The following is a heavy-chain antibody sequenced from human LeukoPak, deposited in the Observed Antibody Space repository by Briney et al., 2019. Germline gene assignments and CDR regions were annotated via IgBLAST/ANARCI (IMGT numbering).Heavy chain of an antibody. CDR3: AKEQYSSSSIDFDY. V-gene: IGHV3-30*18. D-gene: IGHD6-6*01. J-gene: IGHJ4*02. CDR1: GFTFSSYG. CDR2: ISYDGSNK. Sequence: GGSLRLSCAASGFTFSSYGMHWVRQAPGKGLEWVAVISYDGSNKYYADSVKGRFTISRDNSKNTLYLQMNSLRAEDTAVYYCAKEQYSSSSIDFDYWGQGTLVTVSS.